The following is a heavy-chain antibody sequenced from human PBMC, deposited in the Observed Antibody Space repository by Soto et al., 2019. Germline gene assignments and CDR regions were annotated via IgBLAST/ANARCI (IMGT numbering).Heavy chain of an antibody. Sequence: GGSLRLSCAASGFTFSTYAMSWVRQAPGEGLEWVSGISVSGANTYYADSVKGRFTISRDNSKNTLYLQMNNLRAEDTAVYYCADGGEWAFNFVYWGQGTQVTVS. CDR3: ADGGEWAFNFVY. CDR1: GFTFSTYA. CDR2: ISVSGANT. D-gene: IGHD3-10*01. V-gene: IGHV3-23*01. J-gene: IGHJ4*02.